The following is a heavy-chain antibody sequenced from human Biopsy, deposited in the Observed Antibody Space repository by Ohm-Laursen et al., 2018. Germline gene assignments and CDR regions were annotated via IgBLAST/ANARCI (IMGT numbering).Heavy chain of an antibody. V-gene: IGHV1-8*01. CDR1: GYTFTSYE. D-gene: IGHD3-22*01. J-gene: IGHJ4*02. Sequence: SVKVSCKASGYTFTSYEINWVRQATGQGLEWMGWMNPNSGNTGYAQKFQGRVTMTRNTSISTAYMEVSSLRSEDTAVYFCARGGRYYYDSPDNWGQGTLVTVSS. CDR3: ARGGRYYYDSPDN. CDR2: MNPNSGNT.